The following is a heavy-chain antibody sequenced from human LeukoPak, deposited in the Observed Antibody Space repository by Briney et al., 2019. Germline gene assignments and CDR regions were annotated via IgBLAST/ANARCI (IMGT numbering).Heavy chain of an antibody. CDR3: ARTRYFDWLSTNYYYYGMDV. Sequence: SVEVSCKASGATFSSYAISWVRHAPRQGLEWMGKIIPILGIANYAQKFHGRVTITADKSTSTDYMELSSMRSEDTAVYYCARTRYFDWLSTNYYYYGMDVWGQGTTVTVS. J-gene: IGHJ6*02. D-gene: IGHD3-9*01. V-gene: IGHV1-69*04. CDR1: GATFSSYA. CDR2: IIPILGIA.